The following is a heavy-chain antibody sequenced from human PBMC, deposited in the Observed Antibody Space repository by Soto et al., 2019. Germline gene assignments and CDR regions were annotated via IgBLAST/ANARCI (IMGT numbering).Heavy chain of an antibody. V-gene: IGHV3-48*03. Sequence: GGSLRLSCAASGFTFSSYEMNWVRQAPGKGLEWVSYISSSGSTIYYADSVKGRFTISRDNAKNSLYLQMNSLRAEDTAVYYCARDSSSSSAEYFQHWGQGTLVTVSS. CDR2: ISSSGSTI. CDR1: GFTFSSYE. D-gene: IGHD6-6*01. CDR3: ARDSSSSSAEYFQH. J-gene: IGHJ1*01.